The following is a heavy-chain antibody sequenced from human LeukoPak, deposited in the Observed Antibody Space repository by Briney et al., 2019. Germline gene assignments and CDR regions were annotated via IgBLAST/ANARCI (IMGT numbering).Heavy chain of an antibody. Sequence: SETLSLTCTVSGGSISGYYWSWIRQHPGKGLEWIGYIYYSGSTYYNPSLKSRVTISVDTSKNQFSLKLSSVTAADTAVYYCARGSTATLNFDYWGQGTLVTVSS. D-gene: IGHD4-17*01. CDR3: ARGSTATLNFDY. V-gene: IGHV4-31*03. J-gene: IGHJ4*02. CDR1: GGSISGYY. CDR2: IYYSGST.